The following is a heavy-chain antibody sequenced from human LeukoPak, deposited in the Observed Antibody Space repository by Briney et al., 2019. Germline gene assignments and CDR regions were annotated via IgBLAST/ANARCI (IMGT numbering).Heavy chain of an antibody. D-gene: IGHD3-22*01. CDR1: GDSISGTIYY. CDR2: FYASGGT. Sequence: SETLSLTCTVSGDSISGTIYYWGWIRQPPGKGLEWIGTFYASGGTYYNPSLKSRFTISVDTSNNHFSLKLNSVTAADTAVYYCARLHSGTSGYYSHDCWGQGTLVTVSS. CDR3: ARLHSGTSGYYSHDC. J-gene: IGHJ4*02. V-gene: IGHV4-39*02.